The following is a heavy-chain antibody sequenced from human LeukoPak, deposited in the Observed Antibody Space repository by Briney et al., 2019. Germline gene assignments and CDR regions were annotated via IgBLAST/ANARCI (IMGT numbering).Heavy chain of an antibody. D-gene: IGHD2-2*01. V-gene: IGHV1-2*02. CDR3: ARAAAQHVHCYYYGMDV. CDR2: INPNSGGT. Sequence: GASVKVSCKASGYTFTGYYMHWVRQAPGQGLEWMGWINPNSGGTNYAQKFQGRVTMTRDTSISTAYMELSRLRSDDTAVYYCARAAAQHVHCYYYGMDVWGQGTTVTVSS. J-gene: IGHJ6*02. CDR1: GYTFTGYY.